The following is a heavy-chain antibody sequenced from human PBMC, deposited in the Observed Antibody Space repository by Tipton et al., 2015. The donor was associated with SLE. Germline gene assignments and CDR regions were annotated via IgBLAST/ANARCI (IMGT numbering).Heavy chain of an antibody. V-gene: IGHV3-21*01. J-gene: IGHJ4*02. Sequence: SLRLSCAASGFTFSSYSMNWVRQAPGKGLEWVSSISSSSSYIYYADSVKGRFTISRDNAKNSLYLQMNSLRAEDTAVYYCARETTVTTIDYWGQGTLVTVSS. CDR1: GFTFSSYS. D-gene: IGHD4-17*01. CDR3: ARETTVTTIDY. CDR2: ISSSSSYI.